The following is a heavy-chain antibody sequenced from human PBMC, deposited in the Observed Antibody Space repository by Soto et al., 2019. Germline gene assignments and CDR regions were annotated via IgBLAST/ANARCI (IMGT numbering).Heavy chain of an antibody. D-gene: IGHD3-16*01. V-gene: IGHV3-73*01. CDR3: TRDLFSYDYSGILWFDP. J-gene: IGHJ5*02. CDR2: IRSKGHNYAT. CDR1: GFAFSCSA. Sequence: TGGSLRLSCAASGFAFSCSAMYGVRQASGKGPEWVGRIRSKGHNYATEYAASVKGRFTISRDDSKNTAYLQMNSLQTEDTAVYYCTRDLFSYDYSGILWFDPWGQGTLVTVS.